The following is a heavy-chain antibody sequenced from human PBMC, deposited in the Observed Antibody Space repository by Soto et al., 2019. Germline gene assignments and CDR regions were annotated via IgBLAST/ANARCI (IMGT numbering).Heavy chain of an antibody. Sequence: PGGSLRLSCAASGCIFENFGLRWVSQVPGKGLDWISFISGSGFKKYYADSVKGRFTISRDNSKSTVYLELNNLSAEDTAVYHCAKNQGVELVPLATVDWFDPWGQGS. J-gene: IGHJ5*02. D-gene: IGHD1-26*01. CDR3: AKNQGVELVPLATVDWFDP. CDR2: ISGSGFKK. CDR1: GCIFENFG. V-gene: IGHV3-23*01.